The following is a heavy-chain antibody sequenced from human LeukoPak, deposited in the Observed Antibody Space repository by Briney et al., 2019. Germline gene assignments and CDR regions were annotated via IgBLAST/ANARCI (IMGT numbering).Heavy chain of an antibody. CDR2: IWYDGSNK. J-gene: IGHJ4*02. CDR3: AREVVGATFYFDC. V-gene: IGHV3-33*01. Sequence: GRSLRLSCAASGFTFSSYGMHWVRQAPGKGLEWVAVIWYDGSNKYYADSVKGRFTISRDTSKNTLYLQMNSLRAEDTAVYYCAREVVGATFYFDCWGQGTLVTVSS. D-gene: IGHD1-26*01. CDR1: GFTFSSYG.